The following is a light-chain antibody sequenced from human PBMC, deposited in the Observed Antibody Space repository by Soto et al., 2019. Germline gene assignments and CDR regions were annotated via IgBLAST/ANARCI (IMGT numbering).Light chain of an antibody. Sequence: QPVLTQSPSASASLGASVKLTRTLSSGHSSYAIAWHQQQPEKGPRYLMKLNSDGSHSKGDGIPDRFSGSSSGAERYLTISSLQSEDEADYYCQTWGTGIPYVFGTGTKVTVL. CDR2: LNSDGSH. CDR3: QTWGTGIPYV. V-gene: IGLV4-69*01. CDR1: SGHSSYA. J-gene: IGLJ1*01.